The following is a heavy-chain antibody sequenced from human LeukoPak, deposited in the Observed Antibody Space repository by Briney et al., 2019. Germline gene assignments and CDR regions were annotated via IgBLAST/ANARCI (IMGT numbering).Heavy chain of an antibody. CDR1: GFTFSSYA. J-gene: IGHJ4*02. D-gene: IGHD3-22*01. CDR3: AKIANDYYDSSEGLADY. Sequence: GGSLRLSCAASGFTFSSYAMSWVRQAPGKGLEWVSAISGSGGSTYYADSVKGRFTISRDNSKNTLYLQMNSLRAEDTAVYYCAKIANDYYDSSEGLADYWGQGTLVTVSS. CDR2: ISGSGGST. V-gene: IGHV3-23*01.